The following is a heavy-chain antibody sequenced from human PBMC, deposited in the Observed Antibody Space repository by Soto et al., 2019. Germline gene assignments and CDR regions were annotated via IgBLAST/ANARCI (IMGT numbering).Heavy chain of an antibody. CDR2: IIPNLGIA. CDR1: GGTFSSYT. V-gene: IGHV1-69*02. J-gene: IGHJ5*02. D-gene: IGHD2-2*01. Sequence: SVKVSCKASGGTFSSYTISWVRQAPGQGLEWMGRIIPNLGIANYAQKFQGRVTITADKSMSTAYMELSSLRSEDTAVYYCAGGGQSDIVVVPAAMQLDPWGQGTLVTVSS. CDR3: AGGGQSDIVVVPAAMQLDP.